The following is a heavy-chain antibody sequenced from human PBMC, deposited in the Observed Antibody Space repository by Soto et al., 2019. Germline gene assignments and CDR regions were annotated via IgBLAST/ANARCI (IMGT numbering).Heavy chain of an antibody. D-gene: IGHD2-15*01. V-gene: IGHV4-59*08. CDR1: GGSISSYY. J-gene: IGHJ3*02. Sequence: SETLSLTCTVSGGSISSYYWSWIRQPPGKGLEWIGYIYYSGSTNYNPSLKSRVTISVATSKNQFSLKLSSVTAADTAVYYCARHARDCSGGSCYSGHSAFDIWGQGTMVTVSS. CDR2: IYYSGST. CDR3: ARHARDCSGGSCYSGHSAFDI.